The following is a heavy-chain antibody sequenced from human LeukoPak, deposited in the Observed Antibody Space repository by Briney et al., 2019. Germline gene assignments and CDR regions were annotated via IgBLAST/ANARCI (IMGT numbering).Heavy chain of an antibody. Sequence: PSETLSLTCTVSGGSISSYYWSWIRQPPGKGLEWIGYIYYSGGTNYNPSLKSRVTISVDTSKNQFSLKLSSVTAADTAVYYCASANYYYYGMDVWGQGTTVTVSS. J-gene: IGHJ6*02. CDR3: ASANYYYYGMDV. CDR2: IYYSGGT. V-gene: IGHV4-59*08. CDR1: GGSISSYY.